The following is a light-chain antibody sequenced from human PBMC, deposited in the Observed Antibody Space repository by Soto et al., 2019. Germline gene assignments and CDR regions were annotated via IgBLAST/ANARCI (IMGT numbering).Light chain of an antibody. CDR3: QQSYNTELT. J-gene: IGKJ4*01. CDR1: QSISSY. CDR2: AAS. Sequence: DIQITQSPSSLSASVGDRVTITCRASQSISSYLNWYQQKPGKAPKLLIYAASSLQSGVPSRFSGSGSGTDFTLTISSLQPEDFASYYCQQSYNTELTFGGGTKVDIK. V-gene: IGKV1-39*01.